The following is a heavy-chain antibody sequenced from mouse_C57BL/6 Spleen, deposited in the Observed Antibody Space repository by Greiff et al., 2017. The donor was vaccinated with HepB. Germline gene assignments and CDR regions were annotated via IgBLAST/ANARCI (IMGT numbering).Heavy chain of an antibody. D-gene: IGHD1-1*01. CDR2: IHPNSGST. J-gene: IGHJ3*01. CDR1: GYTFTSYW. V-gene: IGHV1-64*01. Sequence: QVQLKQPGAELVKPGASVKLSCKASGYTFTSYWMHWVKQRPGQGLEWIGMIHPNSGSTNYNEKFKSKATLTVDKSSSTAYMQLSSLTSEDSAVYYCATWGSSLFAYWGQGTLVTVSA. CDR3: ATWGSSLFAY.